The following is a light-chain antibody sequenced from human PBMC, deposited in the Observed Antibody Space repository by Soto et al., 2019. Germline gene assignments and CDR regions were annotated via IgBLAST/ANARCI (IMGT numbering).Light chain of an antibody. CDR3: QQSYSPLT. J-gene: IGKJ5*01. CDR2: AAS. CDR1: RGISSD. Sequence: IPLTQSQSSLCAFVGERVTLTWRASRGISSDLAWYQQKPGKAPKLLIYAASSLQSGVPSRFSGSGSGTDFTLTISSLQPEDFATYYCQQSYSPLTFGQGTRLEIK. V-gene: IGKV1-39*01.